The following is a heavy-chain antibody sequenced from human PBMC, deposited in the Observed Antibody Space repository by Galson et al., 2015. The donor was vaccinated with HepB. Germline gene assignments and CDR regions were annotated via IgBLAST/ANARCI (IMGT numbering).Heavy chain of an antibody. J-gene: IGHJ4*02. CDR2: ISHYGTKK. V-gene: IGHV3-30*18. D-gene: IGHD2-15*01. Sequence: SLRLSCAASGFTFSGYGMHWVRQAPGKGLEWVAVISHYGTKKYYADSVTGRFTISRDNSKNMLYLQMNSLTAEDTAVYYCAKDLGVVVVAAKLGAGFGYWGRGTLVTVSS. CDR1: GFTFSGYG. CDR3: AKDLGVVVVAAKLGAGFGY.